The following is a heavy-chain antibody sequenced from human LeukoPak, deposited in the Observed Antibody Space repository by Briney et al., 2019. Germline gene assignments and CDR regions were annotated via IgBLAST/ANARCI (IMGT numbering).Heavy chain of an antibody. CDR2: ISGSGSAI. CDR1: GFSFSSHN. D-gene: IGHD6-13*01. J-gene: IGHJ5*02. CDR3: AREVKTASGTWWFDP. Sequence: KSGGSLRLSCAASGFSFSSHNMNWVRQAPGKGLEWVSYISGSGSAIYYADSVKGRFTISRDNAKDSLYLEMNSLRAEDTAVYYCAREVKTASGTWWFDPWGQGTLVTVSS. V-gene: IGHV3-48*03.